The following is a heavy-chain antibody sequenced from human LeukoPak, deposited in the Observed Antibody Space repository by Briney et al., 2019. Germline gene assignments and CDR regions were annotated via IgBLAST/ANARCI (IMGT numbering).Heavy chain of an antibody. Sequence: GGSLRLSCAASGFTFSSYAMSWVRQAPGKGLEWVSAISGSGGSTYYADSVKGRFTIPRDNSKNTLYLQMNSLRAEDTAVYYCAKPITIFGVVPADAFDIWGQGTMVTVSS. D-gene: IGHD3-3*01. CDR2: ISGSGGST. J-gene: IGHJ3*02. CDR3: AKPITIFGVVPADAFDI. V-gene: IGHV3-23*01. CDR1: GFTFSSYA.